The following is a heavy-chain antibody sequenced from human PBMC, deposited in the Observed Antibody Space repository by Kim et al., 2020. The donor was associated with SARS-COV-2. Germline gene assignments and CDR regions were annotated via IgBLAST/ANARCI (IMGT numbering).Heavy chain of an antibody. V-gene: IGHV7-4-1*02. CDR2: INTNTGNP. Sequence: ASVKVSCKASGYTFTSYAMNWVRQAPGQGLEWMGWINTNTGNPTYAQGFTGRFVFSLDTSVSTAYLQISSLKAEDTAVYYCARGRAAAGYYYYYGMDVWGQGTTVTVSS. D-gene: IGHD6-13*01. J-gene: IGHJ6*02. CDR1: GYTFTSYA. CDR3: ARGRAAAGYYYYYGMDV.